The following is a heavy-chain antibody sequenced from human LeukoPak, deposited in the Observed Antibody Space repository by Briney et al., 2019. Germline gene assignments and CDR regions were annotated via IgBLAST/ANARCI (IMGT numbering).Heavy chain of an antibody. D-gene: IGHD3-10*01. CDR1: GFTFSGYW. CDR2: IRQDGGEK. J-gene: IGHJ6*04. Sequence: GGSLRLSCAAPGFTFSGYWMSWLRQAPGKGLEWVANIRQDGGEKYYVDSVKGRFTISRDNAKNSLYLQMNSLRAEDTAVYYCARDRGFGQADVWGKGTTVTVSS. CDR3: ARDRGFGQADV. V-gene: IGHV3-7*01.